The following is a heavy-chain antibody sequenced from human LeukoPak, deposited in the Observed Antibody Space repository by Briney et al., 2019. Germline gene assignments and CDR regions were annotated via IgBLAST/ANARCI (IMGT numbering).Heavy chain of an antibody. D-gene: IGHD2-15*01. CDR2: IRYDGSNK. Sequence: GGSLRLSCAASGFTFSSYGMHWVRQAPGKGLEWVAFIRYDGSNKYYADSVKGRFTISRDNSKNTLYLQMNSLRAEDTAVYYCAKDPPFIEDWFDPWGQGTLVTVSS. CDR1: GFTFSSYG. CDR3: AKDPPFIEDWFDP. J-gene: IGHJ5*02. V-gene: IGHV3-30*02.